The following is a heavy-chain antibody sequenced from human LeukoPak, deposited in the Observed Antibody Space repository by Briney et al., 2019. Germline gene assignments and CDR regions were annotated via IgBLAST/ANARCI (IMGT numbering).Heavy chain of an antibody. V-gene: IGHV3-9*01. CDR3: AKDISAGATPYYFDS. CDR2: ITWNTDTI. CDR1: GFTFDDYA. J-gene: IGHJ4*02. D-gene: IGHD1-26*01. Sequence: PGGSLRLSCAASGFTFDDYAMHWVRQGPGKGLEWISGITWNTDTIGYADSVMGRFTISRDNAKNSLYLQMNSLRAEDTALYYCAKDISAGATPYYFDSWGQGTLVTVSS.